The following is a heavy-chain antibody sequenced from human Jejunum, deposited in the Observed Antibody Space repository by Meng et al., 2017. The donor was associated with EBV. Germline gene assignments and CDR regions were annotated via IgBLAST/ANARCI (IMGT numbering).Heavy chain of an antibody. CDR1: WYSFTIYG. V-gene: IGHV1-18*01. D-gene: IGHD3-10*01. CDR2: ISTYKGDT. J-gene: IGHJ4*02. CDR3: ARDGETYGLGSYHCDY. Sequence: GACGQKAAASGKVACNTSWYSFTIYGITCGLQASGKGLEWMGGISTYKGDTRYAQNFQGRVTVTTDTSTSTAYMELRSRRSDDEAMYYCARDGETYGLGSYHCDYWGQGTLVTVSS.